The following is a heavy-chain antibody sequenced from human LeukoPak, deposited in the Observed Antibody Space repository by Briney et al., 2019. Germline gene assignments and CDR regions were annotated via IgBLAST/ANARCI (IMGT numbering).Heavy chain of an antibody. CDR2: ISGSGGST. Sequence: PGGSLRLSCAASGFTFSDYYMSWIRQAPGKGLEWVSAISGSGGSTYYADSVKGRFTISRDNSKNTLYLQMNSLRAEDTAVYYCARNEKDAYYFDYWGQGTLVTVSS. CDR1: GFTFSDYY. CDR3: ARNEKDAYYFDY. J-gene: IGHJ4*02. V-gene: IGHV3-23*01. D-gene: IGHD2-2*01.